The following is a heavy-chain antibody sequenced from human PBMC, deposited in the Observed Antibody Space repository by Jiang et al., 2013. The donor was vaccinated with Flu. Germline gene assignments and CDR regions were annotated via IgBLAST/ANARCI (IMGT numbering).Heavy chain of an antibody. Sequence: PGKGLVWVSRINSDGSSIGYADSVKGRFTISRDNAKNSLYLQMNSLRAEDTALYYCAKEPMANDYGDYGWDYWGQGTLVTVSS. J-gene: IGHJ4*02. CDR3: AKEPMANDYGDYGWDY. CDR2: INSDGSSI. D-gene: IGHD4-17*01. V-gene: IGHV3-74*01.